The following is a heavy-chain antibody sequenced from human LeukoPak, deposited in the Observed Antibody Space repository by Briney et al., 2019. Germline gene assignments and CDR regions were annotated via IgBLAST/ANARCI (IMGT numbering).Heavy chain of an antibody. CDR3: VRRSTYYDSTPYYFDY. V-gene: IGHV5-51*01. CDR2: IYPGDSDT. Sequence: GESLKISCKGSGYSFNSYWIGWVRQMPGRGLEWMGLIYPGDSDTRFSPSFQGQVTLSVDKSIATAYVQWSSLKASDAAMYYCVRRSTYYDSTPYYFDYRGQGTLVTVSS. D-gene: IGHD3-22*01. CDR1: GYSFNSYW. J-gene: IGHJ4*02.